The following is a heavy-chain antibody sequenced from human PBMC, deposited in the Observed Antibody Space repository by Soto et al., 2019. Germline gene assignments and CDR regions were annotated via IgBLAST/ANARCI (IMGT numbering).Heavy chain of an antibody. J-gene: IGHJ4*02. D-gene: IGHD3-10*01. CDR2: IGGSTSDI. CDR1: GLDLSVYS. Sequence: EVQLVESGGGLVQPGGSLRLSCAASGLDLSVYSVHWVRQAPGKGLEWVSYIGGSTSDIYYADSVKGRFTISKDNVKNSLSLQMNSLMAEDTAVDYCASGPGSYYFSRYLGQGALVNVSS. CDR3: ASGPGSYYFSRY. V-gene: IGHV3-48*01.